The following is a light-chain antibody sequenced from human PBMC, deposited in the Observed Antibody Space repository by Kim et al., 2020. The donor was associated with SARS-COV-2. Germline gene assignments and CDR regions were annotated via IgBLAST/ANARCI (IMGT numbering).Light chain of an antibody. CDR1: SSNIGTNP. CDR3: VVWDDGLNGVV. V-gene: IGLV1-44*01. CDR2: NND. J-gene: IGLJ7*01. Sequence: QSVLTQPPSVSATPGQSLTISCSGSSSNIGTNPVSWYQQLPGTAPTLLIYNNDHRPSGVPERFSASKSGTSASLAISGLQFDEEAYYYCVVWDDGLNGVVFGGGTQLTVL.